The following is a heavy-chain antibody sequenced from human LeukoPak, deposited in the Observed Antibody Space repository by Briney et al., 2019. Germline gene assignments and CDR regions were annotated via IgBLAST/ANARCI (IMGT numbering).Heavy chain of an antibody. CDR3: ARGGDSSGSVRSAFDI. D-gene: IGHD3-22*01. Sequence: GGSLCPSSAASGLTVSSNYTSWVRQAPGKGLYWVSVINSGSSTYYADSVKGRFTISRDNSKNTLYLQMNSLRAEDTAVYYCARGGDSSGSVRSAFDIWGQGTMVTVSS. CDR1: GLTVSSNY. V-gene: IGHV3-53*01. J-gene: IGHJ3*02. CDR2: INSGSST.